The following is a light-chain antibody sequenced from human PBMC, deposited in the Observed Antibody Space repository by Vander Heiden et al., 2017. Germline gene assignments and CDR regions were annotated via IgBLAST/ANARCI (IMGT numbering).Light chain of an antibody. Sequence: QSVLTQPPSVSAAPGQKVTISCSGSSSNIGNNYVSWYQQLPGTAPKRLIYDNNQRPSGIPYRFSGSKSGTSATLGITGLQTGDEADYYCGTWDSSLSAWVFGGGTRLTVL. CDR1: SSNIGNNY. CDR2: DNN. J-gene: IGLJ3*02. V-gene: IGLV1-51*01. CDR3: GTWDSSLSAWV.